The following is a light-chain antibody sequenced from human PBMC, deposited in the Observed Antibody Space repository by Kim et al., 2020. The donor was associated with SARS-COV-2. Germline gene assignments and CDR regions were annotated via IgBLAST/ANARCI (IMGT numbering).Light chain of an antibody. CDR1: SSDVGRYNY. CDR3: NSYVIGDIYV. Sequence: QSALTQPASVSGSPGQSITISCTGTSSDVGRYNYVSWYQQHPGKAPQLMIYAVSERPPGVSNRFSGSKSGNTASLTISGLQAEDEADYYCNSYVIGDIYVFGTGTKVTVL. CDR2: AVS. V-gene: IGLV2-14*01. J-gene: IGLJ1*01.